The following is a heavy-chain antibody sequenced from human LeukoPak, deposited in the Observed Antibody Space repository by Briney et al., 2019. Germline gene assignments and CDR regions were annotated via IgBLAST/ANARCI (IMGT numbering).Heavy chain of an antibody. D-gene: IGHD6-19*01. Sequence: GGSLRLSCAASGFTFSSYAMHWVRQAPGKGLEWVAFIRYDGSNKYYADSVKGRFTISRDNSKNTLYLQMNSLRAEDTAVYYCARDDGWYITWFDPGAREPWSPSPQ. CDR3: ARDDGWYITWFDP. V-gene: IGHV3-30*02. J-gene: IGHJ5*02. CDR2: IRYDGSNK. CDR1: GFTFSSYA.